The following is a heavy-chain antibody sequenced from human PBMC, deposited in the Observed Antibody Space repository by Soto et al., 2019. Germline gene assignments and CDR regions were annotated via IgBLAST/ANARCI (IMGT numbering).Heavy chain of an antibody. D-gene: IGHD5-12*01. CDR2: LIPILGLA. CDR3: ARFKLGDDY. J-gene: IGHJ4*02. Sequence: QVQLVQSGAEVRKPGSSVKVSCQASGGTFSNSTVTWVRQAPGQGLEWMGRLIPILGLANYAQKFRGRLTITADKSTTPAYMELRSLRSEDTAIYYCARFKLGDDYWGQGTLVTVSS. CDR1: GGTFSNST. V-gene: IGHV1-69*02.